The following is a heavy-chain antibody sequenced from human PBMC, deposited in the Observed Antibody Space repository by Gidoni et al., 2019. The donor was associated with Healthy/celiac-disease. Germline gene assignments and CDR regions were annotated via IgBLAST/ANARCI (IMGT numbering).Heavy chain of an antibody. CDR3: ARDGLLWFGELSNNWFDP. J-gene: IGHJ5*02. Sequence: QVQLVQSGAAVKKPGSSVKVSCKASGGTFSSYTISWVRPAPGQGLEWMGRIIPILGIANYAQKFQGRVTITADKSTSTAYMELSSLRAEDTAVYYCARDGLLWFGELSNNWFDPWGQGTLVTVSS. D-gene: IGHD3-10*01. CDR2: IIPILGIA. V-gene: IGHV1-69*08. CDR1: GGTFSSYT.